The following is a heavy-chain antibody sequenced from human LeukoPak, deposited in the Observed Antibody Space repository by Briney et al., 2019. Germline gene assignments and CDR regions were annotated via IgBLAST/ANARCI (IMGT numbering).Heavy chain of an antibody. V-gene: IGHV2-70*11. CDR3: ARIRGTYCSSTTCSFEDF. CDR1: GFSCPNHGRC. J-gene: IGHJ4*02. CDR2: IDWDEDK. D-gene: IGHD2-2*01. Sequence: SGPALVKPPQTLTLTCTFSGFSCPNHGRCVTWIRQPPGKALEWLSSIDWDEDKYYSAAQKTRLTFSKDTSKNQVVLTMTNMDPVDTATYYCARIRGTYCSSTTCSFEDFWGQGTLVTVSS.